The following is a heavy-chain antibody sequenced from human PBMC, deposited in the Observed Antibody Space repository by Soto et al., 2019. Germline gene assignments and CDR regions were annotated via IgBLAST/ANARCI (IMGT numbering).Heavy chain of an antibody. Sequence: QVQLQQWGAGLVKPSETLSLSCAVYGQSFSGHSWAWIRQPPGKGLAWVGEINESGSTHYNPSLKSRVTISTDTSKNQFYLKLSSVSAADTAAYFCARGSGIVALPGELEDVKYDYWGQGTLVNVSS. CDR1: GQSFSGHS. V-gene: IGHV4-34*01. CDR3: ARGSGIVALPGELEDVKYDY. D-gene: IGHD1-1*01. J-gene: IGHJ4*02. CDR2: INESGST.